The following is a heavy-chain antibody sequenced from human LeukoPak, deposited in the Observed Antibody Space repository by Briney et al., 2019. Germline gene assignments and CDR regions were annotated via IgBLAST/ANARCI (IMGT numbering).Heavy chain of an antibody. CDR3: ARDRGLTYYYDSSGYRPMDV. CDR1: GFTFTSYW. J-gene: IGHJ6*03. D-gene: IGHD3-22*01. Sequence: KPGGSLRLSCAASGFTFTSYWMGWVRQAPGKGLEWVSSISSSSNHIYYADSVKGRFTISRDNAANSLYLQMNSLRAEDTAVYHCARDRGLTYYYDSSGYRPMDVWGKGTTVTVSS. CDR2: ISSSSNHI. V-gene: IGHV3-21*01.